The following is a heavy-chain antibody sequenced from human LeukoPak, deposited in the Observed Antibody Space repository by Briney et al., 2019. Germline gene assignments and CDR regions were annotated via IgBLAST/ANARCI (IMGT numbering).Heavy chain of an antibody. J-gene: IGHJ4*02. CDR1: GFTFSSYS. CDR2: ISSSSSYI. CDR3: ASTREGFGEFHY. D-gene: IGHD3-10*01. V-gene: IGHV3-21*01. Sequence: GGSLRLSCAASGFTFSSYSMNWVRQAPGKGLEWVSSISSSSSYIYYADSVKGRFTISRDNAKNSLYLQMNSLRAEDTAVYYCASTREGFGEFHYWGQGTLVTVSS.